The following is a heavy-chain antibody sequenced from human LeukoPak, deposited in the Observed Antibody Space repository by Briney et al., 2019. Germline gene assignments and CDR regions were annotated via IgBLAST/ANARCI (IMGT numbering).Heavy chain of an antibody. CDR2: FSTSSGTI. D-gene: IGHD3-10*01. CDR1: GFPFSSLS. Sequence: PGGSLRLSCAASGFPFSSLSMNWVRQAPGKGLEWVSYFSTSSGTISYADSVKGRFTISRDDAKNSLYLQMNSLRDEDTAVYYCARDTDFGFDYWGQGTLVTVSS. CDR3: ARDTDFGFDY. V-gene: IGHV3-48*02. J-gene: IGHJ4*02.